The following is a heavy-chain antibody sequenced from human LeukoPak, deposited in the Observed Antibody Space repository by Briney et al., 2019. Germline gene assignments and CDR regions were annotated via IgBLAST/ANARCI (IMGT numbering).Heavy chain of an antibody. J-gene: IGHJ6*03. Sequence: GGSLRLSCEASGFTFSNYAMNWVRQAPGKGLEWVSAINGNGDSTYYADSAKGRFTISRDNSKNTLYLQVNSLRAEDTAVYYCAKGAYYYYYMDVWGKGTTVTVSS. CDR3: AKGAYYYYYMDV. CDR1: GFTFSNYA. CDR2: INGNGDST. V-gene: IGHV3-23*01.